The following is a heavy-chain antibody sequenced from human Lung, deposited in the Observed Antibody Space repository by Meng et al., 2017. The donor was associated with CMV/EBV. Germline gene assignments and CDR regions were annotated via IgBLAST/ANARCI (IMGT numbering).Heavy chain of an antibody. CDR2: IDPNSGGT. J-gene: IGHJ4*02. Sequence: SXXVSXKSSGYTFTGYYMHWVRQAPGQGLEWMGWIDPNSGGTNYAQKFQGRVTMTRDTSINTAYMELSRLRSDDTAVYYCSRDLVTIFGVVGTFGYWGQGTXVTVSS. D-gene: IGHD3-3*01. V-gene: IGHV1-2*02. CDR1: GYTFTGYY. CDR3: SRDLVTIFGVVGTFGY.